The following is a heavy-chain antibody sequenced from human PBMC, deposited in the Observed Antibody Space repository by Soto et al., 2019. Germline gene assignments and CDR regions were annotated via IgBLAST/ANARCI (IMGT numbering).Heavy chain of an antibody. CDR2: INYSGST. CDR3: ARDHRASY. D-gene: IGHD1-26*01. Sequence: QLQLHESGPGLVKPSETLSLTCTVYGGSISSYYLSWIRQPPGKVLDWIGYINYSGSTNYNHSLNSRVTISVDTSKNRFSLKLSCVTAADTDVYYCARDHRASYWGQGTLVTVSS. V-gene: IGHV4-59*01. J-gene: IGHJ4*02. CDR1: GGSISSYY.